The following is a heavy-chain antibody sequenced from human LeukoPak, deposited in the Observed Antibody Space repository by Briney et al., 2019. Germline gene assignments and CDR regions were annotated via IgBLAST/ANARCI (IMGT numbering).Heavy chain of an antibody. CDR3: AKDRWTGSYYFDF. V-gene: IGHV3-30*18. J-gene: IGHJ4*02. CDR1: GFTFSNYD. Sequence: GGSLRLSCAASGFTFSNYDMHWVRQAPGKGLEWVAVISYDGTDKSYADSVKGRFTISRDNSKSTLYLQMNSPRPADTAVYYCAKDRWTGSYYFDFWGQGALLTVSS. D-gene: IGHD4-23*01. CDR2: ISYDGTDK.